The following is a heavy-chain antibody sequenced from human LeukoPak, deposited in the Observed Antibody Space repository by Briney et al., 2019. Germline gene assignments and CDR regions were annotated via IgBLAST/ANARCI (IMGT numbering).Heavy chain of an antibody. J-gene: IGHJ4*02. Sequence: GGSLRLSWAASGFNFTAVWMSWVRQTPQKGLEFVANINRDSSVKNYVDSVKGRFTISRDNAKQSLFLELNSLRADDTAVFYCARDPGSSAFDLWGQGSLVTVST. CDR2: INRDSSVK. CDR1: GFNFTAVW. CDR3: ARDPGSSAFDL. D-gene: IGHD1-14*01. V-gene: IGHV3-7*01.